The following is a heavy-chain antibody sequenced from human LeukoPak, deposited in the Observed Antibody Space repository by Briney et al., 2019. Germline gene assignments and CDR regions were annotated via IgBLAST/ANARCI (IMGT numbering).Heavy chain of an antibody. V-gene: IGHV3-33*01. CDR3: TTDRVVPAAIAPGDAFDI. J-gene: IGHJ3*02. D-gene: IGHD2-2*01. CDR1: GFTFSSYG. CDR2: IWYDGSNK. Sequence: GGSLRLSCAASGFTFSSYGMHWVRQAPGKGLEWVAVIWYDGSNKYYADSVKGRFTISRDNSKNTLYLQMNSLKTEDTAVYYCTTDRVVPAAIAPGDAFDIWGQGTMVTVSS.